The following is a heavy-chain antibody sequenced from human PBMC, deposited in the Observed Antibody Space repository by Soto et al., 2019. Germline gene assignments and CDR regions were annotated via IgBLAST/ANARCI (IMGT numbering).Heavy chain of an antibody. J-gene: IGHJ5*02. CDR2: ISYDGSNK. CDR3: AKDVREYSSSPATNWFDP. V-gene: IGHV3-30*18. D-gene: IGHD6-6*01. CDR1: GFTFSSYG. Sequence: GGSLRLSCAASGFTFSSYGMHWVRQAPGKGLEWVAVISYDGSNKYYADSVKGRFTISRDNSKNTLYLQMNSLRAEDTAVYYCAKDVREYSSSPATNWFDPWGQGTLVTVSS.